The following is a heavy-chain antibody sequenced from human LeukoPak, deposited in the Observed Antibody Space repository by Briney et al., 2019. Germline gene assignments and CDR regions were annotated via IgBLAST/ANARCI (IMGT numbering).Heavy chain of an antibody. CDR2: LNSYSGDT. J-gene: IGHJ4*02. V-gene: IGHV1-18*01. D-gene: IGHD3-3*01. Sequence: ASVKVSCKATGYTFTTYYGLSWVRQAPGQGLEWMGWLNSYSGDTHYAQKFQERVTITRDMSTSTAYMELSSLRSEDTAVYYCAAGRVTISFGFDCWGQGTLVTVSS. CDR3: AAGRVTISFGFDC. CDR1: GYTFTTYYG.